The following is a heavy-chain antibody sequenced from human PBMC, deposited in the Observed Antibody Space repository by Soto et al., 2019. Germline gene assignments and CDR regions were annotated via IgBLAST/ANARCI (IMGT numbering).Heavy chain of an antibody. CDR2: ISYDGSNN. Sequence: GGSLRLSCAASGFTFSSYAMHWVRQAPGKGLEWVAVISYDGSNNYYADSVKGRFTISSDNSKNTLFLQMNSLRAEEATEYYFSRAFRQHTIASGMDVWGQGTTVTVSS. CDR1: GFTFSSYA. J-gene: IGHJ6*02. V-gene: IGHV3-30-3*01. D-gene: IGHD6-13*01. CDR3: SRAFRQHTIASGMDV.